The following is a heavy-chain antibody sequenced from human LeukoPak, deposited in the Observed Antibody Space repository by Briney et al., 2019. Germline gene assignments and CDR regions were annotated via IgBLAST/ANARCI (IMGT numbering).Heavy chain of an antibody. CDR1: GGSISSSSYY. Sequence: SETLSLTCTVSGGSISSSSYYWGWIRQPPGKGLEWIGEINHSGSTNCNPSLKSRVTMSVDTSKNQFSMKLSSVTAADTAVYYCARDETTPLPGAYWGQGTLVTVSS. J-gene: IGHJ4*02. CDR3: ARDETTPLPGAY. V-gene: IGHV4-39*07. CDR2: INHSGST. D-gene: IGHD4-17*01.